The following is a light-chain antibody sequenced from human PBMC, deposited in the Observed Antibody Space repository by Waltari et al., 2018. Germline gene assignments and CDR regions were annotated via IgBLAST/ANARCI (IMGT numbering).Light chain of an antibody. V-gene: IGKV3-11*01. J-gene: IGKJ4*01. Sequence: EIVLTQSPGTLSLSPGERATLSCRASQSISSHLAWYQQKPGQAPRLLLCDASTRATGIPARFSGSGSGTDFTLTISSLEPEDFAVYYCQQPPLTFGGGTKVEI. CDR1: QSISSH. CDR2: DAS. CDR3: QQPPLT.